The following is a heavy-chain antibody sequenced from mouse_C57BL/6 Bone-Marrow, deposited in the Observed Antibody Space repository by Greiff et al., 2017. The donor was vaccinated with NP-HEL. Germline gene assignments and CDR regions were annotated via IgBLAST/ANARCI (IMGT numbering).Heavy chain of an antibody. J-gene: IGHJ4*01. Sequence: EVQLQQSGPELVKPGASVKISCKASGYTFTDYYMNWVKQSHGKSLEWIGDINPINGGNSYNQKFKGKATLTVDKSSSTAYMELRSLTSEDSAVYYCARATYYDYDGAMDFWGQGTSVTVSS. CDR2: INPINGGN. CDR1: GYTFTDYY. D-gene: IGHD2-4*01. CDR3: ARATYYDYDGAMDF. V-gene: IGHV1-26*01.